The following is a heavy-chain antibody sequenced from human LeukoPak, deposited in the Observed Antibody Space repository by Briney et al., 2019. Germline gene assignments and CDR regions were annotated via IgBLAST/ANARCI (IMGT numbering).Heavy chain of an antibody. CDR1: GGSISNSNYY. J-gene: IGHJ2*01. V-gene: IGHV4-39*01. D-gene: IGHD3-10*01. CDR2: IYYSGST. CDR3: ARLSPLWFGEWYFDL. Sequence: SETLSLTCSVSGGSISNSNYYWGWIRLPPGKGMEWIGTIYYSGSTNYNPSLKSRLTISVHTSKNQFSLKLSSVTAADTAVYYCARLSPLWFGEWYFDLWGRGTLVTVSS.